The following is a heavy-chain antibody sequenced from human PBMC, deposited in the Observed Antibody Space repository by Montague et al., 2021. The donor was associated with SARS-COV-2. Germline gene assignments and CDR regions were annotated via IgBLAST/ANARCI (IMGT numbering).Heavy chain of an antibody. J-gene: IGHJ4*02. CDR2: TYYRSKWYY. CDR3: ALAVAGWGGYDY. D-gene: IGHD6-19*01. V-gene: IGHV6-1*01. Sequence: CAISGDSVSSNSAAWNWIRQSPSRGLEWLGRTYYRSKWYYEYAVSLKSRITINPDTSKNQFSLQVKSMTPEDTAVYYCALAVAGWGGYDYWGQGTLVTVSS. CDR1: GDSVSSNSAA.